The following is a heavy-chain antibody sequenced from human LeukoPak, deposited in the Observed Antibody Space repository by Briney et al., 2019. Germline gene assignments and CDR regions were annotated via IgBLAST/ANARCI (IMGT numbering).Heavy chain of an antibody. CDR2: IYYSGST. CDR1: GGSISSGDYY. D-gene: IGHD3-22*01. Sequence: PSQTLSLTCTVSGGSISSGDYYWSWIRQPPGKGLEWIGYIYYSGSTYYNPSLKSRVTISVDTSKNQFSLKLSSVTAADTAVYYCAGHSSGYNGTDYWGQGTLVTVSS. CDR3: AGHSSGYNGTDY. J-gene: IGHJ4*02. V-gene: IGHV4-30-4*08.